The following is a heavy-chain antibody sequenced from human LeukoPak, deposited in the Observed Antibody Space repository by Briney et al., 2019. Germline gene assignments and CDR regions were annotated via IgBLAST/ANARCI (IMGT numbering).Heavy chain of an antibody. D-gene: IGHD6-19*01. CDR2: IYYSGST. V-gene: IGHV4-39*07. CDR1: GGSISSSSYY. Sequence: SETLSLTCTVSGGSISSSSYYWGWIRQPPGKGLEWIGSIYYSGSTYYNPSLKSRVTISVDTSKNQFSLKLSSVTAADTAVYYCASQGIAVAGRDYWGQGTLVTVSS. CDR3: ASQGIAVAGRDY. J-gene: IGHJ4*02.